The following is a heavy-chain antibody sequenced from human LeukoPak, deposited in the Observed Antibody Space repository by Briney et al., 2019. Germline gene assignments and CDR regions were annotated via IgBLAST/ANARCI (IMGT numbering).Heavy chain of an antibody. CDR3: AKDLSSSGFRIDY. Sequence: GGSLRLSCAASGFSFSSYAMSWVRQAPGKGLEWVSSISDSGGSTYCADFVKGRFTISRDNSKNTLYLQMNSLRAEDTATYYCAKDLSSSGFRIDYWGQGTLVTVSS. CDR2: ISDSGGST. D-gene: IGHD6-19*01. V-gene: IGHV3-23*01. J-gene: IGHJ4*02. CDR1: GFSFSSYA.